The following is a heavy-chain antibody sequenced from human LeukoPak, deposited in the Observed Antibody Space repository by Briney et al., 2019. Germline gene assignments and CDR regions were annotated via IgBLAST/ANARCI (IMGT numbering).Heavy chain of an antibody. V-gene: IGHV4-34*01. CDR1: GGSFSGYY. CDR3: AREPPTGQLERPVDWFDP. D-gene: IGHD1-1*01. CDR2: INHSGST. J-gene: IGHJ5*02. Sequence: SETLSLTCAVYGGSFSGYYWSWIRQPPGKGLEWIGEINHSGSTNYNPSLKSRVTMSVDTSKNQFSLKLSSVTAADTAVYYCAREPPTGQLERPVDWFDPWGQGTLVTVSS.